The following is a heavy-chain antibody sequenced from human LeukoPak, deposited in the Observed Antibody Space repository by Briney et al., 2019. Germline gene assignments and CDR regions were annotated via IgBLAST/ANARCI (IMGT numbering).Heavy chain of an antibody. CDR2: ISAYNGNT. J-gene: IGHJ4*02. V-gene: IGHV1-18*04. D-gene: IGHD1-14*01. CDR3: ARGYSSSNPNPLDY. Sequence: ASVKVSCKASGYTFTSYGISGVRQAPGQGLEWMGWISAYNGNTNYARKLQGRVTMTTDTSTSTAYMELRSLRSDDTAVYYCARGYSSSNPNPLDYWGQGTLVTVSS. CDR1: GYTFTSYG.